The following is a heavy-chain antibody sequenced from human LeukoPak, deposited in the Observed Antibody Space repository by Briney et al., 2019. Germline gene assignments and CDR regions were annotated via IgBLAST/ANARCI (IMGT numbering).Heavy chain of an antibody. CDR1: GFTYSNYW. CDR3: ARAPSEIGGYYPEHFRR. Sequence: GGSVTLSCAAAGFTYSNYWMHWLRHARGRGVVWVSHFKSDGRTNYPHPVKGRFTISRGNAKNTVSLQMNSLRAEDTGVYYCARAPSEIGGYYPEHFRRWGRGTLVTVS. CDR2: FKSDGRT. D-gene: IGHD3-22*01. J-gene: IGHJ1*01. V-gene: IGHV3-74*01.